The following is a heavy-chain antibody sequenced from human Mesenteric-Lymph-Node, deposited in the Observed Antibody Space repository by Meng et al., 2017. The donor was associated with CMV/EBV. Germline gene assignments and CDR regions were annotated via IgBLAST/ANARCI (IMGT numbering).Heavy chain of an antibody. V-gene: IGHV3-66*02. CDR3: AADLGGIAADY. D-gene: IGHD2-21*01. CDR1: GFTFSSYA. J-gene: IGHJ4*02. CDR2: IYSGGST. Sequence: GESLKISCAATGFTFSSYAMSWVRQAPGKGLEWVSVIYSGGSTYYADSVKGRFTISRDNSKNTLYLQMNSLRAEDTAVYYCAADLGGIAADYWGQGTLVTVSS.